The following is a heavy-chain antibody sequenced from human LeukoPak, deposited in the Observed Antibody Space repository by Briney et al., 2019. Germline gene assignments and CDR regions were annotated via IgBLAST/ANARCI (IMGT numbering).Heavy chain of an antibody. CDR2: ISYDGSNK. D-gene: IGHD3-22*01. J-gene: IGHJ4*02. CDR3: ARRVSYYYDSSGYYFYPYYFDY. Sequence: PGGSLRLSCAASGFTFSSYAMHWVRQAPGKGLEWVAVISYDGSNKYYADSVKGRFTISRDNSKNTLYLQMNSLRAEDTAVYYCARRVSYYYDSSGYYFYPYYFDYWGQGTLVTVSS. CDR1: GFTFSSYA. V-gene: IGHV3-30*04.